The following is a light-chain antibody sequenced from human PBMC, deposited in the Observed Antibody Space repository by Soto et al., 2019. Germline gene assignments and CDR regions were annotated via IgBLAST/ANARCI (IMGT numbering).Light chain of an antibody. CDR1: SSNLGAGYD. V-gene: IGLV1-40*01. CDR3: VLYMGSGISV. Sequence: QSVLTQPPSVSGAPGQRVTISCTGNSSNLGAGYDVHWYQQLPGAAPKLVIFGNRNRPSGVPERFSGSKSGTSASLAITGLQAEDESDYYCVLYMGSGISVFGGGTKLTVL. J-gene: IGLJ3*02. CDR2: GNR.